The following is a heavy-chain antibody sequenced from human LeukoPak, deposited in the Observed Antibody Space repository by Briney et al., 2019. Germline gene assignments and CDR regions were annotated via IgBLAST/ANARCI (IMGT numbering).Heavy chain of an antibody. CDR2: MNPNSGNT. CDR3: ARGLGRRALDTRRLFDY. Sequence: ASVKVSCKASGYTFTSYDINWVRQATGQGLEWMGWMNPNSGNTGYAQKFQGRVTMTRNTSISTAYMELSSLRSEDTAVYYCARGLGRRALDTRRLFDYWGQGTLVTVSS. V-gene: IGHV1-8*01. J-gene: IGHJ4*02. D-gene: IGHD5-18*01. CDR1: GYTFTSYD.